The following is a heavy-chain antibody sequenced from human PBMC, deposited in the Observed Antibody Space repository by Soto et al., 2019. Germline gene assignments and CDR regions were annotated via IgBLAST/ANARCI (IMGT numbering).Heavy chain of an antibody. CDR1: GDSVSSGAYY. CDR2: VYYSGST. J-gene: IGHJ5*02. CDR3: ARVKRSTSRLDP. V-gene: IGHV4-61*08. Sequence: SETLSLTCSVSGDSVSSGAYYWSWIRQPPGKGLEWIGYVYYSGSTSYNPSLKTGVTISVDTSKNQFSLKLTSVTPADTAIYYFARVKRSTSRLDPWGQGTLVTVSS. D-gene: IGHD1-26*01.